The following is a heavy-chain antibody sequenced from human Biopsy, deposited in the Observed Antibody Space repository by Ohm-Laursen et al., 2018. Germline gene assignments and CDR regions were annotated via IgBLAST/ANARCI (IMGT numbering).Heavy chain of an antibody. CDR2: NNAKTGDT. J-gene: IGHJ5*02. Sequence: SVKASCTVYGYTLTGYHVHWVRQAPGQGLEWMGWNNAKTGDTNYAQKFQGWVTMTRDTSISPAYVDLSSLRCDDTAVYYCTRGGYYYDSLSYYYWFDPWGQGTLVTVSS. CDR3: TRGGYYYDSLSYYYWFDP. D-gene: IGHD3-22*01. CDR1: GYTLTGYH. V-gene: IGHV1-2*04.